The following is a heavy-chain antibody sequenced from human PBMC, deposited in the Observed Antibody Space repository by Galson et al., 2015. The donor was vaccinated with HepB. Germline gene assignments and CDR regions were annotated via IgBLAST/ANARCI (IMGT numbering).Heavy chain of an antibody. V-gene: IGHV1-69*13. Sequence: SVKVSCKASGGTFSSYAISWVRQAPGQGLEWMGGIIPIFGTANYAQKFQGRVTITADESTSTAYMELSSLRAEDTAVYYCARASFYYDSSGYWNWFDPWGQGTLVTVSS. J-gene: IGHJ5*02. D-gene: IGHD3-22*01. CDR3: ARASFYYDSSGYWNWFDP. CDR1: GGTFSSYA. CDR2: IIPIFGTA.